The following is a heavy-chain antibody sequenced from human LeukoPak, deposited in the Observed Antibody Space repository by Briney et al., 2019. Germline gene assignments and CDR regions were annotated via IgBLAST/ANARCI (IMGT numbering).Heavy chain of an antibody. J-gene: IGHJ4*02. D-gene: IGHD1-26*01. CDR3: ARDSRAVGATTRGFDY. CDR2: IYTSGST. V-gene: IGHV4-4*07. Sequence: PSETLSLTCTVSGGSISSYYWSWIRQPAGKGLEWIGRIYTSGSTNYNPSLKSRVTMSVDTSKNQFSLKLSSVTAADTAVYYCARDSRAVGATTRGFDYWGQGTLVTVSS. CDR1: GGSISSYY.